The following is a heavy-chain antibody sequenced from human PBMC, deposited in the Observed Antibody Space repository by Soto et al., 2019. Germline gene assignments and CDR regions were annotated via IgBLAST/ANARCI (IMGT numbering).Heavy chain of an antibody. J-gene: IGHJ5*02. CDR2: ISGNGVNT. V-gene: IGHV3-23*01. Sequence: GGALRHSRGASGFTISPYYMHPGRPAPGKGLEWVSVISGNGVNTYYADSVKGRFTISRDNSKNTLYLQMNSLRAEDTAVYYCAKEKISTSCCNWFDPWGQGTLVTVSS. CDR1: GFTISPYY. CDR3: AKEKISTSCCNWFDP. D-gene: IGHD2-2*01.